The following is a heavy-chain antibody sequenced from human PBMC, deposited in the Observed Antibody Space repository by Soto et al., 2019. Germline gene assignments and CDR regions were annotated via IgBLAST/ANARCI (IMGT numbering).Heavy chain of an antibody. J-gene: IGHJ6*03. Sequence: ASVKVSCKASGGTFSSYAISWVRQAPGQGLEWMGGIIPIFGTANYAQKFQGRVTITADESTSTAYMELSSLRSEDTAVYYCASFYDSIAAAGDFYYYYYYMDVWGKGTTVTVSS. CDR1: GGTFSSYA. CDR3: ASFYDSIAAAGDFYYYYYYMDV. V-gene: IGHV1-69*13. CDR2: IIPIFGTA. D-gene: IGHD6-13*01.